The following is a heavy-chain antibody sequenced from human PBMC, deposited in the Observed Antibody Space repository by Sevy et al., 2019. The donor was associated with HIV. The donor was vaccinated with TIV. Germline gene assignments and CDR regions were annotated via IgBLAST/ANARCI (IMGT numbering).Heavy chain of an antibody. CDR2: IYYSGST. CDR1: GGSISSYY. Sequence: SETLSLTCTVSGGSISSYYWSWIRQPPGKGLEWIGYIYYSGSTNYNPSLKSRVTISVDTFKNQFSLKLSTVTAADTGVYYCAREDRIAAAGTEGRYYYYYLDVWGKGTTVTVSS. J-gene: IGHJ6*03. V-gene: IGHV4-59*01. CDR3: AREDRIAAAGTEGRYYYYYLDV. D-gene: IGHD6-13*01.